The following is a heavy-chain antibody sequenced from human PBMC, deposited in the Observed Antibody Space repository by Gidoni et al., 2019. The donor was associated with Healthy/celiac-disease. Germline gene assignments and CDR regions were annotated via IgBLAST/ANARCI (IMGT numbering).Heavy chain of an antibody. CDR2: ISSSSSYI. Sequence: EVQLVESGGGLVKPGGSLRLSCAASGFTFRSYSMNWVRQAPGKGLEWVSSISSSSSYIYYADSVKGRFTISRDNAKNSLYLQMNSLRAEDTAVYYCAREGDCSGGSCYVLAYYYGMDVWGQGTTVTVSS. J-gene: IGHJ6*02. V-gene: IGHV3-21*01. CDR3: AREGDCSGGSCYVLAYYYGMDV. CDR1: GFTFRSYS. D-gene: IGHD2-15*01.